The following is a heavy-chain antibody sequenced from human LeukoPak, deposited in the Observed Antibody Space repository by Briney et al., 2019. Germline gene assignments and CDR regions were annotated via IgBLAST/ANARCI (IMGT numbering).Heavy chain of an antibody. CDR3: ARGPHSSSPYYYYYYYMDV. CDR2: IIPIFGTA. CDR1: GGTFSSYA. V-gene: IGHV1-69*06. Sequence: SVKVSCKASGGTFSSYAISWVRQAPGQGLEWMGGIIPIFGTANYAQKFRGRVTITADKSTSTAYMELSSLRSEDTAVYYCARGPHSSSPYYYYYYYMDVWGKGTTVTVSS. J-gene: IGHJ6*03. D-gene: IGHD6-6*01.